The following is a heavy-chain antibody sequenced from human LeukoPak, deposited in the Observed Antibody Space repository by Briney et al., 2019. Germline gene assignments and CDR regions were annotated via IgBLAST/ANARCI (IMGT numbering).Heavy chain of an antibody. Sequence: GGSLRLSCAASGFTFSSYEMNWVRQAPGKGLEWVSYISMKGRFTVSRDNAKNSLFLQIHSLRAEDSAVYYCATEWGSYASEKNFDYWGQGTLVTVSS. CDR3: ATEWGSYASEKNFDY. V-gene: IGHV3-48*03. CDR2: IS. D-gene: IGHD1-26*01. J-gene: IGHJ4*02. CDR1: GFTFSSYE.